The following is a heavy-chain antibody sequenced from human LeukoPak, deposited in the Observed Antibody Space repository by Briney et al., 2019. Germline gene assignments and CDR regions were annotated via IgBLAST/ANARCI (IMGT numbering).Heavy chain of an antibody. CDR2: INSDGSST. Sequence: PGGSLRLSCAGSGITFSGFWMHWVRQAPGKGLVWVSRINSDGSSTNYADSVKGRFTISRDNAKNTLYLQMNSLRAEDTGVYYCARGPTPGGGNSAAYWGQGTLVTVSS. V-gene: IGHV3-74*01. CDR3: ARGPTPGGGNSAAY. CDR1: GITFSGFW. D-gene: IGHD4-23*01. J-gene: IGHJ4*02.